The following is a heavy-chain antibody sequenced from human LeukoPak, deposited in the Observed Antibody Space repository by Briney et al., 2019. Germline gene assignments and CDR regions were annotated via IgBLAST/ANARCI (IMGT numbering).Heavy chain of an antibody. D-gene: IGHD5-24*01. V-gene: IGHV3-30*18. Sequence: GGSLRLSCAASGFTFSSYSMNWVRQAPGKGLEWVSFISFDANKEDYADSVKGRFTVSRDNSKNKVFLQMNSLRSDDTAVYYCAKTIDGFWPQYDFWGQGTQVTVSS. J-gene: IGHJ4*02. CDR2: ISFDANKE. CDR3: AKTIDGFWPQYDF. CDR1: GFTFSSYS.